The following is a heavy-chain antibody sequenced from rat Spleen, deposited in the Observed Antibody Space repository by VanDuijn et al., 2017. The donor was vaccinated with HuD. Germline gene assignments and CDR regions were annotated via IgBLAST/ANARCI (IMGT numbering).Heavy chain of an antibody. CDR3: TRTFDGSYYYGGFAY. J-gene: IGHJ3*01. CDR1: GFTFSNFG. D-gene: IGHD1-12*02. CDR2: ISVSGGST. V-gene: IGHV5-19*01. Sequence: EVQLVESGGGLVQPGRSLKLSCAASGFTFSNFGMHWIRQAPTKGLEWVASISVSGGSTYFRDSVKGRFTISRDVTKTTLYLQMSSLKSEDTATYYCTRTFDGSYYYGGFAYWGQGTLVTVSS.